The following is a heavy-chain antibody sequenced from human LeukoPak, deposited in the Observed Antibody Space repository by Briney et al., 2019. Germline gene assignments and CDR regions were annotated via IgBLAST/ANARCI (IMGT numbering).Heavy chain of an antibody. Sequence: LAGGSLRLSCAASGFTFDDYAMHWVRQAPGKGLEWVSGISWNSGSIGYADSVKGRFTISRDNSKNTLYLQMNSLRAEDTAVYYCAKDDRSGVFGVVIRRFDYYYYGMDVWGQGTTVTVSS. D-gene: IGHD3-3*01. J-gene: IGHJ6*02. CDR1: GFTFDDYA. V-gene: IGHV3-9*01. CDR2: ISWNSGSI. CDR3: AKDDRSGVFGVVIRRFDYYYYGMDV.